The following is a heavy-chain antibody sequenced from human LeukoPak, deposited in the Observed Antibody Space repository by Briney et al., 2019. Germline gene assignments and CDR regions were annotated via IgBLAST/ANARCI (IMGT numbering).Heavy chain of an antibody. Sequence: PGGSLRLSCTASGFTFSSYEMNWVRQAPGKGLEWISYIHRGASAIYYADSVKGRFAISRDDAKNSLYLQMDSLRVEDTAIYYCARGHCDALFYWGQGTRVNVSS. CDR2: IHRGASAI. CDR3: ARGHCDALFY. V-gene: IGHV3-48*03. CDR1: GFTFSSYE. D-gene: IGHD2-21*02. J-gene: IGHJ4*02.